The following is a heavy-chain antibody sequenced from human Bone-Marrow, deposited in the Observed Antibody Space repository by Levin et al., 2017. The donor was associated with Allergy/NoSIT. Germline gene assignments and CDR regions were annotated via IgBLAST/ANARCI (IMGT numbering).Heavy chain of an antibody. CDR3: ARLGEPDTAMVTSFDY. D-gene: IGHD5-18*01. CDR1: GYSFTSYW. Sequence: GESLKISCKGSGYSFTSYWIGWVRQMPGKGLEWMGIIYPGDSDTRYSPSFQGQVTISADKSISTAYLQWSSLKASDTAMYYCARLGEPDTAMVTSFDYWGQGTLVTVSS. V-gene: IGHV5-51*01. J-gene: IGHJ4*02. CDR2: IYPGDSDT.